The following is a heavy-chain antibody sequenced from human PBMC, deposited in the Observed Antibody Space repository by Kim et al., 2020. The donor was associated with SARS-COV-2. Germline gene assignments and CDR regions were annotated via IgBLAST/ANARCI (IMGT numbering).Heavy chain of an antibody. Sequence: GRFTISRDNSKNTLYLQMNSLRAEDTAVYYCAREPYSSSWVYYYYYGMDVWGQGTTVTVSS. D-gene: IGHD6-13*01. CDR3: AREPYSSSWVYYYYYGMDV. V-gene: IGHV3-30*01. J-gene: IGHJ6*02.